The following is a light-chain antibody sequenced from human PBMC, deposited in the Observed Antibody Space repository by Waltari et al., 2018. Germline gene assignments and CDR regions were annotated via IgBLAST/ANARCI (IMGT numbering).Light chain of an antibody. CDR1: GPNIGAGYV. CDR2: GST. V-gene: IGLV1-40*01. J-gene: IGLJ3*02. Sequence: QSVLTQPPSVSGAPGQRVTISCTGSGPNIGAGYVVHWYQQLPRAAPKLLIYGSTSRPLGVPARFFGSTSGTSASLAITGLQAEDEADYYCQSYDTSLSVVFGGGTKLTVL. CDR3: QSYDTSLSVV.